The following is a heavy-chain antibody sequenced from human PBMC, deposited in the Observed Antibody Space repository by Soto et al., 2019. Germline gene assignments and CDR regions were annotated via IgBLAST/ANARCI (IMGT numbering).Heavy chain of an antibody. Sequence: TLSLTCTVSGGSISSGDYFWSWIRQPPGKGLEWIGYISYSGSAYYNPSLKSRVTISVDTSMAQFSLKLNSVTAADTAVYFCARDSTVTYFDFWGQGTLVTVSS. CDR2: ISYSGSA. V-gene: IGHV4-30-4*01. J-gene: IGHJ4*02. CDR3: ARDSTVTYFDF. D-gene: IGHD4-17*01. CDR1: GGSISSGDYF.